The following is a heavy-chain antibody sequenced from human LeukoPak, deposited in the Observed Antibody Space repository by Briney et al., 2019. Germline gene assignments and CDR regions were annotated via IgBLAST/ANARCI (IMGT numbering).Heavy chain of an antibody. V-gene: IGHV4-39*01. CDR1: GGSISSSSYY. CDR3: ASSGREWGSAYYFDY. J-gene: IGHJ4*02. Sequence: SETLSLTCTVSGGSISSSSYYWGWIHQPPGKGLEWIGSIYYSGSTYYNPSLKSRVTISVDTSKNQFSLKLSSVTAADTGVYYCASSGREWGSAYYFDYWGQGTLVTVSS. CDR2: IYYSGST. D-gene: IGHD2-8*01.